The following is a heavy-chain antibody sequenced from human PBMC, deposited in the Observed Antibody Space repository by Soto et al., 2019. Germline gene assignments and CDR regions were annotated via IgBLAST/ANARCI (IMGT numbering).Heavy chain of an antibody. Sequence: AASVKVSCKASGYTFTSYGISWVRQAPGQGLEWIGWISAYNGNTSYAQKLQGRVTMTTDTSTSTAYIELRSLRPDDTAVCSCEREELRFYKGVWGKGTKVTVSS. CDR1: GYTFTSYG. D-gene: IGHD1-7*01. CDR2: ISAYNGNT. J-gene: IGHJ6*04. V-gene: IGHV1-18*01. CDR3: EREELRFYKGV.